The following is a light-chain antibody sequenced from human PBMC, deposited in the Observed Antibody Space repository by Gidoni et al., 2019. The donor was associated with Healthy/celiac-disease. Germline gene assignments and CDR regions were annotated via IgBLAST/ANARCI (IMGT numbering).Light chain of an antibody. CDR3: QQSYSTPWT. CDR2: AAS. CDR1: QSISSY. J-gene: IGKJ1*01. V-gene: IGKV1-39*01. Sequence: DIQITQSPSSLSASVGDRVTITCLASQSISSYLNWYQQKPVKAPKLMIYAASSLQSGVPSMFSGSGSGTDFTITISRLQPEDFATYYCQQSYSTPWTFGQGTKVEIK.